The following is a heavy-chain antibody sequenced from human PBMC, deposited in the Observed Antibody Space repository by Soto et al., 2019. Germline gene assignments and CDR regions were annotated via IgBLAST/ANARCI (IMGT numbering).Heavy chain of an antibody. D-gene: IGHD3-22*01. V-gene: IGHV5-51*01. J-gene: IGHJ3*02. CDR1: EYSFANSW. CDR3: ARCRLYYDRSGYYYIDAFDI. CDR2: IYPGDSDT. Sequence: GESLLISCTGFEYSFANSWIGWVRQMPGKGLEWMGIIYPGDSDTRYSPSFQGQVTISADKSINTAYLQWSSQVASDTAMYYCARCRLYYDRSGYYYIDAFDIWGQGTMVTVSS.